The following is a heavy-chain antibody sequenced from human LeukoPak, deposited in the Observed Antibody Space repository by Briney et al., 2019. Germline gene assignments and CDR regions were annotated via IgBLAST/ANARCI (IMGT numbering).Heavy chain of an antibody. CDR1: GYTFTGYY. D-gene: IGHD2-15*01. Sequence: GASVKVSCKASGYTFTGYYMHWVRQAPGQGLEWMGWINPNSGGTNYAQKFQGWVTMTRDTSISTAYMELSRLRSDDTAVYYCARGQDCSGGSCYYYGMDVWGQGTTVTVSS. CDR3: ARGQDCSGGSCYYYGMDV. CDR2: INPNSGGT. V-gene: IGHV1-2*04. J-gene: IGHJ6*02.